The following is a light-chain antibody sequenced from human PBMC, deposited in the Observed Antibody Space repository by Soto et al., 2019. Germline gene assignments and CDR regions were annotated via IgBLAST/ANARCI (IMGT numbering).Light chain of an antibody. CDR1: QGISSY. Sequence: IQLTQSPSSLSASVGDRVTITCRASQGISSYLAWYQQKPGKAPKLLIYAASTLQSGVPSRFSGSGSGTDFTLTISSLQPEDFAIYYCQQLNSSPYTFGQGTKLEIK. CDR2: AAS. J-gene: IGKJ2*01. V-gene: IGKV1-9*01. CDR3: QQLNSSPYT.